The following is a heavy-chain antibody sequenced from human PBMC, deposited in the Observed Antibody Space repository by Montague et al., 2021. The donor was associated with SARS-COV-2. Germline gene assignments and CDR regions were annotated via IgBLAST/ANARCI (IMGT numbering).Heavy chain of an antibody. D-gene: IGHD3-3*01. CDR2: IYYSGST. Sequence: SETLSLTCTVSGGSISSSSYYWGWIRQPPGKGLEWIGSIYYSGSTYYXPSLKSRVTISVDTSKNQFSLKLSSVTAVDTAVYYCARVVRYYDFWSGYTEYYYYGMDVWGQGTTVTVSS. V-gene: IGHV4-39*07. CDR3: ARVVRYYDFWSGYTEYYYYGMDV. J-gene: IGHJ6*02. CDR1: GGSISSSSYY.